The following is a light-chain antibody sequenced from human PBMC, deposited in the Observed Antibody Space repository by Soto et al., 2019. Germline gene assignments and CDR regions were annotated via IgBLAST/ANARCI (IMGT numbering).Light chain of an antibody. CDR1: QSVSSS. J-gene: IGKJ2*01. CDR3: QQYGSSPYT. V-gene: IGKV3-15*01. CDR2: GAS. Sequence: EVVLTQPPPTLSLSPGERATLSCRASQSVSSSLAWYQQKPGQAPRLLIYGASTRATGIPARFSGSGSGTEFTLTISSLQSEDFAVYYCQQYGSSPYTFAQGTKVDIK.